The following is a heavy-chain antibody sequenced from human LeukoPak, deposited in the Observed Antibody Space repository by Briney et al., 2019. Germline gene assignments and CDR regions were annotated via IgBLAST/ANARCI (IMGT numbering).Heavy chain of an antibody. CDR3: ARDTYRFFDL. CDR2: IKEDGSDI. J-gene: IGHJ2*01. Sequence: GGSLRLSCEGSAFIFSGHWMGWVRQAPGKGLEWVADIKEDGSDIYSVDSVKGRFTISRDNAKNSLYLQMNSLRAEDTAVYYCARDTYRFFDLWGRGTLVTVSS. V-gene: IGHV3-7*01. CDR1: AFIFSGHW.